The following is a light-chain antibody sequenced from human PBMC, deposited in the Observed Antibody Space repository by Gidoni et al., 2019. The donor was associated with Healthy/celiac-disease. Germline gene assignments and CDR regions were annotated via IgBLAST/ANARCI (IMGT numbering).Light chain of an antibody. CDR1: QSISSY. V-gene: IGKV1-39*01. CDR3: QQSYSTPTT. J-gene: IGKJ1*01. CDR2: AAS. Sequence: DRVTITCRASQSISSYLNWYQQKPGKAPKLLIYAASSLQSGVPSRFSDSGSGTDFTLTISSLQPEDFATYYCQQSYSTPTTXXXXTKXEIK.